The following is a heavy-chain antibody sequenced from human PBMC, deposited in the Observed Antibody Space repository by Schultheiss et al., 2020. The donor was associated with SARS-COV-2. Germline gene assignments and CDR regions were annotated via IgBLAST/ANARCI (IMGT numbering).Heavy chain of an antibody. CDR2: ISYDGSNK. Sequence: GESLKISCAASGFTFSSYAMHWVRQAPGKGLEWVAVISYDGSNKYYADSVKGRFTISRDNSKNTLYLQMNSLRAEDTAVYYCARGGVVGDAFDIWGQGTMVTV. CDR1: GFTFSSYA. D-gene: IGHD1-26*01. J-gene: IGHJ3*02. CDR3: ARGGVVGDAFDI. V-gene: IGHV3-30-3*01.